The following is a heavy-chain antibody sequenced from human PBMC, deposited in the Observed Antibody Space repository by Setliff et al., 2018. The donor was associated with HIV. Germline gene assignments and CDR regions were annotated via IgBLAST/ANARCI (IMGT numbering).Heavy chain of an antibody. V-gene: IGHV1-3*01. D-gene: IGHD3-10*01. CDR2: INAGNGNT. CDR1: GYTFTSYA. CDR3: ARGLNSYGSGSYLPLGY. Sequence: ASVKVSCKASGYTFTSYAMHWVRQAPGQRLEWMGWINAGNGNTKYSQKFQGRVTITRDTSASTAYMELSSLKLNSVIAADTAVYYCARGLNSYGSGSYLPLGYWGQGTLVTVSS. J-gene: IGHJ4*02.